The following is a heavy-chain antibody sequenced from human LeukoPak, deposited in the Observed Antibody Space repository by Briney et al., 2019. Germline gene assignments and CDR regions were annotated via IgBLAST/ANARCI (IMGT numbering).Heavy chain of an antibody. CDR3: AKEEVQWELRFDY. J-gene: IGHJ4*02. V-gene: IGHV3-30*02. Sequence: GGSLRLSCAASGFTFSSYGMHWVRQAPGKGLEWVAFIRYDGSNKYYADSVKGRFTISRDNSKNTLYLQMNSLRAEDTAVYYCAKEEVQWELRFDYWGQGTLVTASS. CDR1: GFTFSSYG. CDR2: IRYDGSNK. D-gene: IGHD1-26*01.